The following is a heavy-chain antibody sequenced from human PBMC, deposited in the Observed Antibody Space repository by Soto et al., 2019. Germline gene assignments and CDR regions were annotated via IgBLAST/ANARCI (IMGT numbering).Heavy chain of an antibody. Sequence: GGSLRLSCAASGFTFSSYWMSWVRQAPGKGLEWVANIKQDGSEKYYVDSVKGRFTISRDNAKNSLYLQMNSLRAEDTAVYYCARFYYDSSGYLPSPYYPHYAMDVWCPGPTVTVSS. V-gene: IGHV3-7*04. J-gene: IGHJ6*02. CDR1: GFTFSSYW. CDR2: IKQDGSEK. D-gene: IGHD3-22*01. CDR3: ARFYYDSSGYLPSPYYPHYAMDV.